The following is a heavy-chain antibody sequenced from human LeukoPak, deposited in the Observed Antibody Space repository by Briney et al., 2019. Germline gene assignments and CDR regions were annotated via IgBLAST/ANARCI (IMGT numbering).Heavy chain of an antibody. Sequence: GGSLRLSCAASGFTFSNYAMHWVRQAPGKGLEWVAIISYDGNDKYYTDSVKGRFTISRDKPKNTLYLQMSSLRAEDTAVYYCARRAVVPAAVSYFDNWGQGTLVTVSS. V-gene: IGHV3-30-3*01. J-gene: IGHJ4*02. D-gene: IGHD2-2*01. CDR2: ISYDGNDK. CDR1: GFTFSNYA. CDR3: ARRAVVPAAVSYFDN.